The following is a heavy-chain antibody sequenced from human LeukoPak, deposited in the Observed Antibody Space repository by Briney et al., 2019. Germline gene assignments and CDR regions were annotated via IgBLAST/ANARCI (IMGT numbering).Heavy chain of an antibody. CDR1: GDSVSSSSSA. D-gene: IGHD3-16*01. CDR2: TYYRSKWYN. V-gene: IGHV6-1*01. Sequence: SQTLSLTCAISGDSVSSSSSAWNWVRQSPSRGLEWLGRTYYRSKWYNDYAESVKSRIAINPDTSKNQFSLHLNSVTPEDTAVYYCVRGGHFDYWGQRTLDTVSS. J-gene: IGHJ4*02. CDR3: VRGGHFDY.